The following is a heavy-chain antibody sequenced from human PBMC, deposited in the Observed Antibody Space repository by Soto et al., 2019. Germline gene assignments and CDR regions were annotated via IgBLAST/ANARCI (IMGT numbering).Heavy chain of an antibody. CDR3: ARGYCSSTSCYMIGNWFDP. CDR1: GGSISSGGYY. J-gene: IGHJ5*02. Sequence: SETLSLTCTVSGGSISSGGYYWSWIRQHPGKGLEWIGYIYYSGSTYYNPSLKSRVTISVDTSKNQFSLKLSSVTAADTAVYYCARGYCSSTSCYMIGNWFDPWGQGTLVTVSS. CDR2: IYYSGST. V-gene: IGHV4-31*03. D-gene: IGHD2-2*01.